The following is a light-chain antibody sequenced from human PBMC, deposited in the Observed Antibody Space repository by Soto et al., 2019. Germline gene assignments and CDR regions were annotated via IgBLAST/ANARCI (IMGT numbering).Light chain of an antibody. CDR3: QQYNNWART. J-gene: IGKJ1*01. Sequence: EVVLRQSPDNLSVSPGGSDTLSCTASQSVSSNLAWYQQKPGQAPRLIIHGASTRATGIPARCSGSGAGTEFTLPISSLQSEDFAVYYCQQYNNWARTLGQGTKVDIK. CDR2: GAS. CDR1: QSVSSN. V-gene: IGKV3-15*01.